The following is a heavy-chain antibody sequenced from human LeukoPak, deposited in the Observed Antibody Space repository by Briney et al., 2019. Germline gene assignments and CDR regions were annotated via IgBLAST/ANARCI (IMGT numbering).Heavy chain of an antibody. CDR1: GFTFSSYE. CDR2: ISSSGSTI. J-gene: IGHJ4*02. V-gene: IGHV3-48*03. D-gene: IGHD2-2*01. CDR3: AKTLSGIVVVPAADAAIDY. Sequence: GGSLRLSCAASGFTFSSYEMNWVRQAPGKGLEWVSYISSSGSTIYYADSVKGRFTISRDNAKNSLYLQMNSLRAEDTAVYYCAKTLSGIVVVPAADAAIDYWGQGTLVTVSS.